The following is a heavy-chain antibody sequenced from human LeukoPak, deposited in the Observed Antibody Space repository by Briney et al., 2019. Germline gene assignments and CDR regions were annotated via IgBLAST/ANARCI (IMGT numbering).Heavy chain of an antibody. D-gene: IGHD6-19*01. J-gene: IGHJ6*03. CDR2: ISAYNGNT. Sequence: ASVKVSCKASGYSFTSYGLSWVRQAPGQGLEWMGWISAYNGNTNYVQKLQGRVTMTTDTSTSTAYMGLRSLRSDDTAVYYCARDLRYSSGWHYYYYMDVWGKGTTVTVSS. V-gene: IGHV1-18*01. CDR1: GYSFTSYG. CDR3: ARDLRYSSGWHYYYYMDV.